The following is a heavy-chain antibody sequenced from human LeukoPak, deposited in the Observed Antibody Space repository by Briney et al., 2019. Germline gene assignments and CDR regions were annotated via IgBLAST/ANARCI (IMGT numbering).Heavy chain of an antibody. V-gene: IGHV3-30*18. J-gene: IGHJ4*02. CDR1: GFTFSSYG. Sequence: PGGSLRLSCAASGFTFSSYGMHWVRQAPGKGLEWVAVISYDGSKKYYADSVKGRFTISRDNSKNTLYLQMNSLRAEDTAVYYCAKDSEAAMVMQDLDYWGQGTLVTVSS. D-gene: IGHD5-18*01. CDR3: AKDSEAAMVMQDLDY. CDR2: ISYDGSKK.